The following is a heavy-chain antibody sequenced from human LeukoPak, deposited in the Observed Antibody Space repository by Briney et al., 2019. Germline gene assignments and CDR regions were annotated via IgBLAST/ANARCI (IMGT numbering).Heavy chain of an antibody. CDR3: ARVSGNYAPDY. V-gene: IGHV3-11*01. D-gene: IGHD1-26*01. Sequence: PGGSLRLSCAASGFTFSDYYMSWIRQAPGKGLEWVSYISSSGTTIFYADSVKGRFTISRDNAKNSLYLQMNSLRAEDAAVYYCARVSGNYAPDYWGQGTLVTVSS. CDR1: GFTFSDYY. J-gene: IGHJ4*02. CDR2: ISSSGTTI.